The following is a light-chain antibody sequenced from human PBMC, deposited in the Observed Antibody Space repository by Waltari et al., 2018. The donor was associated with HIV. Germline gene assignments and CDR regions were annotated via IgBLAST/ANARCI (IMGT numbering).Light chain of an antibody. CDR1: SSHIGDFS. J-gene: IGLJ3*02. V-gene: IGLV1-47*01. CDR2: ANN. Sequence: QSVLTQPLSASGTPGQRVTISCSGSSSHIGDFSVSWYQHLPGAPPKLLIYANNQRPSGVPALFSGSRSGTSASRAISGLRSEDEAVYSCAVWDDSLRGGVFGGGTKLTVL. CDR3: AVWDDSLRGGV.